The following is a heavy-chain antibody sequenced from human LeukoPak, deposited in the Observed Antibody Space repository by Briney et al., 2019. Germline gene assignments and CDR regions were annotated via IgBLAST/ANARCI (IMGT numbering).Heavy chain of an antibody. J-gene: IGHJ4*02. D-gene: IGHD2-8*02. CDR1: GGSISSYY. CDR2: IYYSGST. V-gene: IGHV4-59*12. Sequence: SETLSLTCTVSGGSISSYYWSWIRQPPGKGLEWIGYIYYSGSTNYNPSLKSRVTISVDRSKNQFSLKLSSVTAADTAVYYCARTRGGVAGARGEDYWGQGTLVTVSS. CDR3: ARTRGGVAGARGEDY.